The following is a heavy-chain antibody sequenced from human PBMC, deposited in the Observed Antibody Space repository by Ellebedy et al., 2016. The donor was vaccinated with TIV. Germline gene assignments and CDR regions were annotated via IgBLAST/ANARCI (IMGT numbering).Heavy chain of an antibody. CDR1: GFTVSSNY. Sequence: GESLKISCAASGFTVSSNYIAWVRQAPGKGLESVSLVYSDNTYYADSVKGRFTIYRDNSKNTLSLQMNNLGAEDTAVYYCARDRHVDRGDCLDYWGQGTLVTVSS. CDR3: ARDRHVDRGDCLDY. V-gene: IGHV3-53*01. D-gene: IGHD2-21*02. CDR2: VYSDNT. J-gene: IGHJ4*02.